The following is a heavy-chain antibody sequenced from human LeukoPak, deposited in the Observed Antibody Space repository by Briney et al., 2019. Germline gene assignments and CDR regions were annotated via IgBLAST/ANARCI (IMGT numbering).Heavy chain of an antibody. D-gene: IGHD3-10*01. J-gene: IGHJ4*02. CDR2: IIPILGIA. Sequence: SVKVSCKASGGTFSSYAISWVRQAPGQGLERMGRIIPILGIANYAQKFQGRVTITADKSTSTAYMELSSLRSEDTAVYYCASLAIGGSGSDGNFDYWGQGTLVTVSS. CDR3: ASLAIGGSGSDGNFDY. V-gene: IGHV1-69*04. CDR1: GGTFSSYA.